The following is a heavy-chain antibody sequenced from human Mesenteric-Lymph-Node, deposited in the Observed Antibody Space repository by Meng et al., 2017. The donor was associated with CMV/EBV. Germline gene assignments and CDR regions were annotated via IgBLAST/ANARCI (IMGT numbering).Heavy chain of an antibody. Sequence: GGSLRLSCAVSGINFDAHAMHWVRQVPGKGLEWVSGFHLGNGRTGYADSVKGRFTVSRDTAQNSLYLQMNSLRPDDTALYYCAKVGLVYREFGAGFDPWGQGTLVTVSS. D-gene: IGHD3-16*01. CDR1: GINFDAHA. CDR2: FHLGNGRT. CDR3: AKVGLVYREFGAGFDP. J-gene: IGHJ5*02. V-gene: IGHV3-9*01.